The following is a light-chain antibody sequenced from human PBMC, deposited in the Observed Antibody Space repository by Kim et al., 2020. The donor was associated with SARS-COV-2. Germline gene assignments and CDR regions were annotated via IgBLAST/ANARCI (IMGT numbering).Light chain of an antibody. CDR2: GAS. J-gene: IGKJ4*01. CDR3: QQYNKWPLT. CDR1: QSIGNN. V-gene: IGKV3-15*01. Sequence: EIVLTQSPATLSVSPGESVTLSCRASQSIGNNLAWYQQKPGQPPRLLVNGASIRATGIPARFSGSGSGTEFTLTISSLQSEDFAVYSCQQYNKWPLTVGGGTKVDIK.